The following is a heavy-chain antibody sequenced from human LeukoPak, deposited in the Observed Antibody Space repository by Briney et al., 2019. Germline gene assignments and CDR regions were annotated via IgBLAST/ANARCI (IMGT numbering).Heavy chain of an antibody. Sequence: PSKTLSLTCAVSGGSFSGYYWSWIRQPPGKGLEWIGEINHSGSTNYNPSLKSRVTISVDTSKNQFSLKLSSVTAADTAVYYCARKSRRTYYFDYWGQGTLVTVSS. CDR2: INHSGST. V-gene: IGHV4-34*01. CDR1: GGSFSGYY. D-gene: IGHD2-2*01. CDR3: ARKSRRTYYFDY. J-gene: IGHJ4*02.